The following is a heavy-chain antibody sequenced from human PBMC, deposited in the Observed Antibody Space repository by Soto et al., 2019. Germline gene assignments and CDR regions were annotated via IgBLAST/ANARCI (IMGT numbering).Heavy chain of an antibody. Sequence: TLSLTCAVSGYSISSGYYWGWIRQPPGKGLEWIGSIYHSGSTYYNPSLKSRVTISVDTSKNQFSLKLSSVTAADTAVYYCAREDQGDYYGSGSYPSFDYWGQGTLVTVSS. J-gene: IGHJ4*02. D-gene: IGHD3-10*01. CDR3: AREDQGDYYGSGSYPSFDY. CDR1: GYSISSGYY. CDR2: IYHSGST. V-gene: IGHV4-38-2*02.